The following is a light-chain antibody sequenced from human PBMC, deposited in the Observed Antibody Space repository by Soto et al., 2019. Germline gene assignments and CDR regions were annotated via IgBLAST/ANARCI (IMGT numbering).Light chain of an antibody. CDR2: EVS. Sequence: QSALTQPASVSGSPGQSITISCTGTSSDVGGYNYVSWYQQHPGKAPKLIIYEVSNRPSGISNRFSGSKSGNTASLTISGLQAVDEADYYCSSYTSSSTRVFGGGTKLTVL. CDR1: SSDVGGYNY. CDR3: SSYTSSSTRV. J-gene: IGLJ2*01. V-gene: IGLV2-14*01.